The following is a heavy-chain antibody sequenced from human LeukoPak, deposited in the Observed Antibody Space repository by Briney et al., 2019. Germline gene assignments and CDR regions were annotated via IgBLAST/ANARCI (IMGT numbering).Heavy chain of an antibody. CDR3: ARGVTEFYGDYADY. CDR1: GFTFTSYH. D-gene: IGHD4-17*01. V-gene: IGHV1-8*01. CDR2: MNPNSGNT. Sequence: GASVKVSCEASGFTFTSYHINWVRQATGQGLEWMGWMNPNSGNTGYAQKFQGRVTMTRNTSISTAYMELSSLRSEDTAVYYCARGVTEFYGDYADYWGQGTLVTVSS. J-gene: IGHJ4*02.